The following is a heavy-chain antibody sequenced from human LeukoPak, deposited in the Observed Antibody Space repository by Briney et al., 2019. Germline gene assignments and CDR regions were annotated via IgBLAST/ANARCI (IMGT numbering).Heavy chain of an antibody. Sequence: KTGGSLRLSCAASGFTFSTYSMNWIRQPPGKGLEWIGEINHSGSTNYNPSLKSRVTMSVDTSKNQFPLKLSSVTAADTAVYYCAGGDVRRQWLADYWGQGTLVTVSS. CDR3: AGGDVRRQWLADY. CDR1: GFTFSTYS. V-gene: IGHV4-34*08. J-gene: IGHJ4*02. D-gene: IGHD6-19*01. CDR2: INHSGST.